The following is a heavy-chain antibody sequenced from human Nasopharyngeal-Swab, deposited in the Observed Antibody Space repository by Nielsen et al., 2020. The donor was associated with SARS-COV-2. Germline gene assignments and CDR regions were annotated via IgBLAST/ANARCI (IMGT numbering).Heavy chain of an antibody. CDR3: ARDTSGSIAVADY. J-gene: IGHJ4*02. V-gene: IGHV1-8*01. CDR2: MNPNSGNT. CDR1: GYTFTSYD. D-gene: IGHD6-19*01. Sequence: ASVKVSCKASGYTFTSYDINWVRQATGQGLEWMGWMNPNSGNTGYAQKFQGRVTMTRNTSISTAYMELSSLRFEDTAVYYCARDTSGSIAVADYWGQGTLVTVSS.